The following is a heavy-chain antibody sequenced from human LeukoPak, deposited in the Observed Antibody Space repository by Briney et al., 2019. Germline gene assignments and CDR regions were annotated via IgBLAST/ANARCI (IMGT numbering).Heavy chain of an antibody. Sequence: ASVKVSCKVSGYTFTDYYMHWVQQAPGKGLEWTGLVDPEDGETIYAEKFQGRVTITADTSTDTAYMELSSLRSEDTAVYYGSTGPGRGQLDYWGQGTLVTVSS. D-gene: IGHD3-10*01. CDR3: STGPGRGQLDY. J-gene: IGHJ4*02. CDR2: VDPEDGET. V-gene: IGHV1-69-2*01. CDR1: GYTFTDYY.